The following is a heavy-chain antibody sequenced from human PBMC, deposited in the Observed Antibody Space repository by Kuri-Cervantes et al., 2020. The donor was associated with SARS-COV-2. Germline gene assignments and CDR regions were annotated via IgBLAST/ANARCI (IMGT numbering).Heavy chain of an antibody. D-gene: IGHD6-19*01. CDR3: AKASPTSYSSGWYAHY. Sequence: GGSLRLSCAASEFTFSSYAMSWVRQAPGKGLEWVSTISGSGGSTYYADSVKGRFTISRDNSKNTLYLQMNSLRAEDTAVYYCAKASPTSYSSGWYAHYWGQGTLITVSS. CDR1: EFTFSSYA. J-gene: IGHJ4*02. CDR2: ISGSGGST. V-gene: IGHV3-23*01.